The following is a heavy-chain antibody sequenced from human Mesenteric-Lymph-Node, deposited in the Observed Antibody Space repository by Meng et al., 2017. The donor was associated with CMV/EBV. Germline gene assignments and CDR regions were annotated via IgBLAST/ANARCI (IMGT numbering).Heavy chain of an antibody. V-gene: IGHV3-21*04. CDR2: ISSSSSYI. Sequence: GGSLRLSCAASGFTFSSYSMNWVRQAPGKGLEWVSSISSSSSYIYYADSVKGRFTISRDNAKNSLYLQMNSLRADDTGIYYCARAAYCSDSSCPFNYWGQGTLVTVSS. D-gene: IGHD2-15*01. CDR1: GFTFSSYS. CDR3: ARAAYCSDSSCPFNY. J-gene: IGHJ4*02.